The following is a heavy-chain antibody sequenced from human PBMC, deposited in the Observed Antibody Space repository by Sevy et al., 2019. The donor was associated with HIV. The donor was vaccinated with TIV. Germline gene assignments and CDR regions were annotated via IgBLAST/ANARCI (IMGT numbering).Heavy chain of an antibody. CDR1: GLIVSSNY. CDR2: IYSGGGT. Sequence: GGSLRLSCAVSGLIVSSNYMSWVRQTPGKGPEWVSVIYSGGGTHYADSVTGRFTISRDNSKNTPYLQMNSLRAEDTAVYYCASGALGATKGTYYFDHWGQGTLVTVSS. V-gene: IGHV3-53*01. J-gene: IGHJ4*02. CDR3: ASGALGATKGTYYFDH. D-gene: IGHD1-26*01.